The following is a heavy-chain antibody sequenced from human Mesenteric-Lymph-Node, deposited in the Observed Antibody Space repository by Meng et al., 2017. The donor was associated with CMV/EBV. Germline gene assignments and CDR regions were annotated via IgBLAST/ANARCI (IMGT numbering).Heavy chain of an antibody. D-gene: IGHD3-10*01. V-gene: IGHV4-39*01. CDR1: GGSISSSSYY. Sequence: QLQRQEWGPGLVKPSETLSLTCTVSGGSISSSSYYWGWIRQPPGKGLEWIGSIYYSGSTYYNPSLKSRVTISVDTSKNQFALKLSSVTAADTAVYYCARQHYYGSGSSPWFDPWGQGTLVTVSS. CDR2: IYYSGST. J-gene: IGHJ5*02. CDR3: ARQHYYGSGSSPWFDP.